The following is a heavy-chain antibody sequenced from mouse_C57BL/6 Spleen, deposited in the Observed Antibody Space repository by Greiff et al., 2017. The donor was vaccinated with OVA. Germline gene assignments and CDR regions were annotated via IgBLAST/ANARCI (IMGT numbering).Heavy chain of an antibody. Sequence: VKLQQPGAELVRPGSSVKLSCKASGYTFTSYWMDWVKQRPGQGLEWIGNIYPSDSETHYNQKFKDKATLTVDKSSSTAYMQLSSLTSEDSAVYYCARRGDYYDYGRFAYWGQGTLVTVSA. CDR1: GYTFTSYW. J-gene: IGHJ3*01. D-gene: IGHD2-4*01. V-gene: IGHV1-61*01. CDR2: IYPSDSET. CDR3: ARRGDYYDYGRFAY.